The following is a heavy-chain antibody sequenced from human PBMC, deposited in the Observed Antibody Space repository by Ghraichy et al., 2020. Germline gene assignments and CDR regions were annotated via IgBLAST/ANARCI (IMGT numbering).Heavy chain of an antibody. CDR1: GYSISSGYY. D-gene: IGHD4-11*01. J-gene: IGHJ5*02. V-gene: IGHV4-38-2*02. CDR3: ASRTVGWFDP. CDR2: IYHSGST. Sequence: SETLSLTCTVSGYSISSGYYWGWIRQPPGKGLEWIGSIYHSGSTYYNPSLKSRVTISVDTSKNQFSLKLSSVTAADTAVYYCASRTVGWFDPWGQGTLVTVSS.